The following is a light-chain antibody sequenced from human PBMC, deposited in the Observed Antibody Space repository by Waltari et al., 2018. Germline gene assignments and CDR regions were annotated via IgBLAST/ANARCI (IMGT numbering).Light chain of an antibody. CDR2: AVA. CDR1: SRDVGGIDY. CDR3: SSYGGSNNVL. V-gene: IGLV2-8*01. Sequence: QSALTQPPSASGSPGQSVTISCTGTSRDVGGIDYVSWYQLHPGKAPKLLIYAVAKRPSGVPDRFSGSKSANTASLTVSDLQPEDEADYYCSSYGGSNNVLFGGGTKLTVL. J-gene: IGLJ2*01.